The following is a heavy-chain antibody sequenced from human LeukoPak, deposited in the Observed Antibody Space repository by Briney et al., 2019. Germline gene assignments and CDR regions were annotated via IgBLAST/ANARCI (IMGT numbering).Heavy chain of an antibody. D-gene: IGHD3-22*01. J-gene: IGHJ3*02. CDR1: GFAVNTNY. Sequence: PGGSLRLSCAASGFAVNTNYMTWVRQAPGKGLEWVSLIYSGGRTYYADSVKGRFTISRDNAKNSLYLQMNSLRAEDTAVYYCARDIYYDSSGYYGRRSSDAFDIWGQGTMVTVSS. V-gene: IGHV3-66*01. CDR3: ARDIYYDSSGYYGRRSSDAFDI. CDR2: IYSGGRT.